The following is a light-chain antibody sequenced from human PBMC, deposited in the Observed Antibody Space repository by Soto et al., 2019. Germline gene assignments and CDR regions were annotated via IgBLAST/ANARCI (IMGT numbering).Light chain of an antibody. CDR2: DVS. CDR3: SSYTSSNTVL. J-gene: IGLJ2*01. V-gene: IGLV2-14*03. CDR1: SSDVGAYNY. Sequence: HSALTQPASVSGSPGQSITISCTGTSSDVGAYNYVSWYQHYPGRAPKLMIYDVSNRPSGVSDRFSGSKSGSTASLTISGLQAEDESDYYCSSYTSSNTVLFGGGTKLTVL.